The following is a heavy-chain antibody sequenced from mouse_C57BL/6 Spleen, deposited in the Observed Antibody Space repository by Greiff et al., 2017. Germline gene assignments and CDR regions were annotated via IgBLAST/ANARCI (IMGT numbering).Heavy chain of an antibody. Sequence: VQLQQSGPELVKPGASVKISCKASGYAFSSSWMNWVKQTPGKGLEWIGRIYTGDGDTNYNGKFKGKATVTADKSSSTAYMQLSSLTSEDSAVYFGAREGTMSTTRFAYWGQGTLVTVSA. V-gene: IGHV1-82*01. D-gene: IGHD2-4*01. CDR1: GYAFSSSW. CDR3: AREGTMSTTRFAY. J-gene: IGHJ3*01. CDR2: IYTGDGDT.